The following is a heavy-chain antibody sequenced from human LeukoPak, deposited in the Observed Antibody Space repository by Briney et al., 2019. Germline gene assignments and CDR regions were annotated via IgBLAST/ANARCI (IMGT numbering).Heavy chain of an antibody. CDR3: ARVGDIVVDNYYYYYMDV. CDR2: INTNTGNP. J-gene: IGHJ6*03. Sequence: ASVKVSCKASGYTFTSYAMNWVRRAPGQGLEWMGWINTNTGNPTYAQGFTGRFVFSLDTSVSTAYLQISSLKAEDTAVYYCARVGDIVVDNYYYYYMDVWGKGTTVTVSS. D-gene: IGHD2-21*01. V-gene: IGHV7-4-1*02. CDR1: GYTFTSYA.